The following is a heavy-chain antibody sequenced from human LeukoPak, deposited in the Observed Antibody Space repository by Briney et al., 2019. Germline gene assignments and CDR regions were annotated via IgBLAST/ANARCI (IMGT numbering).Heavy chain of an antibody. Sequence: PGGSLRLSCAGSGFIVSSSYTSWVRQAPGKGLEWVSAIYSSGSTDYADSVRGRFTIARDTSKNMVYLQMNSLTAEDTAIYYCGKVPSFDYWGQGTLVTVSS. V-gene: IGHV3-53*01. CDR2: IYSSGST. CDR3: GKVPSFDY. J-gene: IGHJ4*02. CDR1: GFIVSSSY.